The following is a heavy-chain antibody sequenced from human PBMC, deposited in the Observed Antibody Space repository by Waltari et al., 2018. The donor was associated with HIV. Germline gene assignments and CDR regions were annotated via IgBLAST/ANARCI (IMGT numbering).Heavy chain of an antibody. J-gene: IGHJ4*02. D-gene: IGHD5-12*01. Sequence: QVQLVESGGGVVQPGRSLRLSCAAAGFTFTCYGMHWVRQAPGKGLEWVAVIWYDGSNKYYADSVKGRFIISRDNSKNTLYLEMNSLRVEDTAVYYCARRDGYNVVDFWGQGTLVTVSS. V-gene: IGHV3-33*01. CDR3: ARRDGYNVVDF. CDR1: GFTFTCYG. CDR2: IWYDGSNK.